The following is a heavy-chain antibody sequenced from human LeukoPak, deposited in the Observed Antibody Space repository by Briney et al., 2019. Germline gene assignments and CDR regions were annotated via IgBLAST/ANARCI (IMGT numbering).Heavy chain of an antibody. Sequence: SETLSLTCTVSGGSISSYYWSWIRQPAGKGLEWIGRIYTSGSTNYNPSLKSRVTMSVDTSKNQFSLKLSSVTAADTAVYYCARVAEPNYYDSSGYPNYFDYWVQGTLVTVSS. CDR2: IYTSGST. V-gene: IGHV4-4*07. CDR3: ARVAEPNYYDSSGYPNYFDY. CDR1: GGSISSYY. D-gene: IGHD3-22*01. J-gene: IGHJ4*02.